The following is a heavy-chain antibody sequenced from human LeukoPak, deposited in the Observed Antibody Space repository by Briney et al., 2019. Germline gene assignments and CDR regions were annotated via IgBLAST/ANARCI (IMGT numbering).Heavy chain of an antibody. V-gene: IGHV4-34*01. CDR2: INHSGTT. Sequence: SETLSLTCAVYGFSFSGYYWNWIRPSPGQGLEWIGKINHSGTTNYNPSLKSRVTISVDTCKNQFSLKLSSVTAADTAVYYCARHAAADCSGGSCYRREYYFDYWGQGTLVTVSS. D-gene: IGHD2-15*01. J-gene: IGHJ4*02. CDR3: ARHAAADCSGGSCYRREYYFDY. CDR1: GFSFSGYY.